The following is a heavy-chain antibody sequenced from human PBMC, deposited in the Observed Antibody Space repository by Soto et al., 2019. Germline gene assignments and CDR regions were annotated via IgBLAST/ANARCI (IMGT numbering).Heavy chain of an antibody. D-gene: IGHD3-10*01. Sequence: WASVKVSCKVSGYTLTELSMHWVRQAPGKGLEWMGGFDPEDGETIYAQKFQGRVTMTEDTSTDTAYMELSSLRSEDTAVYYCATVSYGSGSYRFDYWGQGTLVTVSS. V-gene: IGHV1-24*01. J-gene: IGHJ4*02. CDR1: GYTLTELS. CDR2: FDPEDGET. CDR3: ATVSYGSGSYRFDY.